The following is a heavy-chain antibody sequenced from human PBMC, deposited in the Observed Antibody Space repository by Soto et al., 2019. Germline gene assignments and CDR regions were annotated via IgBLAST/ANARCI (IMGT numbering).Heavy chain of an antibody. V-gene: IGHV3-23*01. CDR3: AKGSV. Sequence: GGSLRLSCAASGFTFTTYAMTWVRQAPGKGLEWVSTIIGTGFSTFYADSVKGRFTISRDNPKNTLYLQMNSLTVEDTAVYYCAKGSVWGRGALVTVSS. J-gene: IGHJ4*02. CDR2: IIGTGFST. CDR1: GFTFTTYA.